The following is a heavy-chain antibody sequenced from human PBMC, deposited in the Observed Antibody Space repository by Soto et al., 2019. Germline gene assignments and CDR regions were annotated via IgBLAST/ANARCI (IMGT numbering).Heavy chain of an antibody. CDR2: INAGNGST. V-gene: IGHV1-3*01. CDR1: GYTFTSYA. Sequence: ASVKVSCKASGYTFTSYAMHWVRQAPGQRLEWMGWINAGNGSTKYSQKNQGRVTITKDTSASTAYMELSSLRTEDTAVYYCGRDGIVATMGYYYYYYMDVWGKGTTVTVSS. D-gene: IGHD5-12*01. CDR3: GRDGIVATMGYYYYYYMDV. J-gene: IGHJ6*03.